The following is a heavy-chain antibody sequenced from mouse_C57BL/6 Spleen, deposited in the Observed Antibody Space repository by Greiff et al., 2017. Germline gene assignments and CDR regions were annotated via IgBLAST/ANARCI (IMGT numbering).Heavy chain of an antibody. V-gene: IGHV5-4*03. CDR1: GFTFSSYA. CDR3: ARGGDSSGYVDFDY. J-gene: IGHJ2*01. CDR2: ISDGGSYT. D-gene: IGHD3-2*02. Sequence: EVKLVESGGGLVKPGGSLKLSCAASGFTFSSYAMSWVRQTPEKRLEWVATISDGGSYTYYPDNVKGRFTISRDNAKNNLYLQMSHLKSEDTAMYYCARGGDSSGYVDFDYWGQGTTLTVSS.